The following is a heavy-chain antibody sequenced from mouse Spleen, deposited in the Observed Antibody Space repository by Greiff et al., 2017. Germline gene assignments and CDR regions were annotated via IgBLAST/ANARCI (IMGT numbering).Heavy chain of an antibody. D-gene: IGHD2-1*01. CDR3: ARHGGNYGWYFDV. CDR2: IWSDGST. Sequence: VHLVESGPGLVAPSQSLSITCTISGFSLTSYGVHWVRQPPGKGLEWLVVIWSDGSTTYNSALKSRLSISKDNSKSQVFLKMNSLQTDDTAMYYCARHGGNYGWYFDVWGAGTTVTVSS. J-gene: IGHJ1*01. CDR1: GFSLTSYG. V-gene: IGHV2-6-1*01.